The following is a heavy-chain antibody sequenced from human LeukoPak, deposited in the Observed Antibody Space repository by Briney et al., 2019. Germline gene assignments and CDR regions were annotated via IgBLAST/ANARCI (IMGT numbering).Heavy chain of an antibody. CDR1: GFTFSSYS. D-gene: IGHD3-22*01. Sequence: GGSLRLSCAASGFTFSSYSMNWVRQAPGKGLEWVSAISGSGGSTYYADSVKGRFTISRDNSKNTLYLQMNSLRAEDTAVYYCVRASYYYDTSGSPRGWFDPWGQGTLVTVSS. CDR2: ISGSGGST. CDR3: VRASYYYDTSGSPRGWFDP. V-gene: IGHV3-23*01. J-gene: IGHJ5*02.